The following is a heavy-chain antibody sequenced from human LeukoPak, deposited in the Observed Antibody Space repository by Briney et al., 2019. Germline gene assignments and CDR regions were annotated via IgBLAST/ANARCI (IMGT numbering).Heavy chain of an antibody. Sequence: GASVKVSCKASGYTFTGYYMHWVRQAPGQGLEWMGWINPNSGGTNYAQKFQGRVTMTRDTSISTAYMELSRLRSDDTAVYYCARGWAMVRGVISTPTHYWGQGTLVTVSS. J-gene: IGHJ4*02. CDR2: INPNSGGT. D-gene: IGHD3-10*01. CDR3: ARGWAMVRGVISTPTHY. V-gene: IGHV1-2*02. CDR1: GYTFTGYY.